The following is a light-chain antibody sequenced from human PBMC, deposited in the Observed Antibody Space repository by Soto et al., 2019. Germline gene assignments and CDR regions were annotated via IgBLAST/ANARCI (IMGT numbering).Light chain of an antibody. J-gene: IGKJ1*01. CDR1: QSVSTN. V-gene: IGKV3-15*01. CDR2: GAS. CDR3: QQYYTWPRT. Sequence: EIVMTQSPVTLSVSPGEGATLSCRASQSVSTNLAWYQQKPAQAPRLLIYGASTTATGMPARFSGSGSGTEFTLTISSLQSEDFAVYYCQQYYTWPRTFGQGTRVEI.